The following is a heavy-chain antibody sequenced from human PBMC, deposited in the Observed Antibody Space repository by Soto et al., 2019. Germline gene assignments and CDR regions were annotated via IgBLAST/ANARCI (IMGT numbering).Heavy chain of an antibody. CDR2: INGSGGST. CDR1: GFTFSSYA. CDR3: AKTDSGYENDY. Sequence: GESLKISCAASGFTFSSYAMRWVRQAPGKGLELVSAINGSGGSTYYADSVKGRFTISRDNSKNTLYLQMNSLSAEDTAVYYCAKTDSGYENDYWGQGTLVTVSS. J-gene: IGHJ4*02. V-gene: IGHV3-23*01. D-gene: IGHD5-12*01.